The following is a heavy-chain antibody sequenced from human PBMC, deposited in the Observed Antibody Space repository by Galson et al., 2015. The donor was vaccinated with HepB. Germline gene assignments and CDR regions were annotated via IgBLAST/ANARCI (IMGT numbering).Heavy chain of an antibody. CDR2: IFYNGNT. V-gene: IGHV4-39*07. Sequence: SETLSLTCTVSGGSIFSGGSISSTSYYWGWVRQPPGRGLEWIGHIFYNGNTYYNPSLKRRVTISLDTSKNQFSLKLSSVTAADTAVYYCVRGGALGELFDYWGQGTLVTVSS. D-gene: IGHD3-10*01. J-gene: IGHJ4*02. CDR1: GGSISSTSYY. CDR3: VRGGALGELFDY.